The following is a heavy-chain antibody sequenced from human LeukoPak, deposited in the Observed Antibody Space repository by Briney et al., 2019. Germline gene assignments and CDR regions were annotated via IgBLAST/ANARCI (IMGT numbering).Heavy chain of an antibody. V-gene: IGHV4-59*01. J-gene: IGHJ5*02. CDR1: GGSINGYY. D-gene: IGHD4-17*01. Sequence: PSETLSLTCTVSGGSINGYYWTWIRQPPGKGLEWIGYISDSGSTNYNPTLKSRVTMSVDSSNTEFSLRLNSVTAADTAVYYCARVFRGAVTSNWFDPWGQGTLVTVFS. CDR2: ISDSGST. CDR3: ARVFRGAVTSNWFDP.